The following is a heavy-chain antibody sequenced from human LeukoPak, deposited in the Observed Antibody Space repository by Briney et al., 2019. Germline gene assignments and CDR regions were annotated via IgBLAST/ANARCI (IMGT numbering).Heavy chain of an antibody. D-gene: IGHD6-13*01. CDR2: ISDSGGST. CDR3: AKCRGSSWSDYFDY. Sequence: GGSLRLSCAASGFTFSNAWMSWVRKAPGKGLEWVSAISDSGGSTYYADSVKGRFTISRDNSRNTLYLQMNTLRAEDTAVYYCAKCRGSSWSDYFDYWGQGTLVTVSS. CDR1: GFTFSNAW. V-gene: IGHV3-23*01. J-gene: IGHJ4*02.